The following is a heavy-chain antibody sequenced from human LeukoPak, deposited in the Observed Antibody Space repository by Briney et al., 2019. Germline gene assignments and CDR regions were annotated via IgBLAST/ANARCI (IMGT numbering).Heavy chain of an antibody. CDR2: ISTYNGNA. Sequence: GASVKVSCKASGYTFTSYGISWVRQAPGQGLEWMGWISTYNGNANYAQKLQGRVTVTTDTSTSTAYMELSSPRSEDTAVYYCARGRGYSYGTEVWGQGTLVTVSS. CDR3: ARGRGYSYGTEV. D-gene: IGHD5-18*01. CDR1: GYTFTSYG. V-gene: IGHV1-18*01. J-gene: IGHJ4*02.